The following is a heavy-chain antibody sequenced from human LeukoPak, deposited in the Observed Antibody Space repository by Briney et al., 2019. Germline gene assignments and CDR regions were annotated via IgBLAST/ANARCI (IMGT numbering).Heavy chain of an antibody. Sequence: SETLSLTCSVYGGSFSGYYWSWIRQPPGKGLEWIGEINHSGSTNYNPSLKSRVTISVDTSKNQFSLKLSSVTAADTAVYYCARGNPGYSSWDDAFDIWGQGTMVTVSS. CDR1: GGSFSGYY. J-gene: IGHJ3*02. CDR2: INHSGST. V-gene: IGHV4-34*01. D-gene: IGHD6-13*01. CDR3: ARGNPGYSSWDDAFDI.